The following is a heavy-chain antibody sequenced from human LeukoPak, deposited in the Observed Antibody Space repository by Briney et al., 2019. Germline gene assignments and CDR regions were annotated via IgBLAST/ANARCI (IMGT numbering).Heavy chain of an antibody. CDR2: ISAYNGNT. CDR1: GYTFTSYG. J-gene: IGHJ4*02. Sequence: VASVKVSCKASGYTFTSYGISWVRQDPGQGLEWMGWISAYNGNTNYAQKLQGRVTMTTDTSTSAAYMGLRSLRSDDTAVYYCARQIGPDYYDSSGYYLLDYWGQGTLVTVSS. V-gene: IGHV1-18*01. D-gene: IGHD3-22*01. CDR3: ARQIGPDYYDSSGYYLLDY.